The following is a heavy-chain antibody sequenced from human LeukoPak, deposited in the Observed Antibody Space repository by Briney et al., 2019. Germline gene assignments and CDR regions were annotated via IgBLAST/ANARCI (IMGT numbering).Heavy chain of an antibody. J-gene: IGHJ4*02. D-gene: IGHD2-21*02. CDR2: INHSGST. CDR3: ARDLSLVVVTVFDY. CDR1: GGSFSGYY. V-gene: IGHV4-34*01. Sequence: SETLSLTCAVYGGSFSGYYWSWIRQPPGKGLEWIGEINHSGSTNYNPSLKSRVTISVDTSKNQFSLKLSSVTAADTAVYYCARDLSLVVVTVFDYWGQGTLVTVSS.